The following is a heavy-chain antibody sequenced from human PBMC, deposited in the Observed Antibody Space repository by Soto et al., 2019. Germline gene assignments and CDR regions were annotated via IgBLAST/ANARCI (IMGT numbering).Heavy chain of an antibody. CDR3: ARVGYCSSTSCYMGVWYYGMDV. Sequence: SETLSLTCTVSGGSISSSSYYWGWIRQPPGKGLEWIGSIYYSGSTYYNPSLKSRVTISVDTSKNQFSLKLSSVTAADTAVYYCARVGYCSSTSCYMGVWYYGMDVWGQGTTVT. CDR1: GGSISSSSYY. V-gene: IGHV4-39*01. D-gene: IGHD2-2*01. J-gene: IGHJ6*02. CDR2: IYYSGST.